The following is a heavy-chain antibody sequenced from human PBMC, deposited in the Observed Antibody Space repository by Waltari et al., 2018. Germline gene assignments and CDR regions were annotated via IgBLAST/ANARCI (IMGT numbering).Heavy chain of an antibody. D-gene: IGHD6-13*01. CDR1: GGSISSGGYY. Sequence: QVQLQESGPGLVKPSQTLSLTCTVSGGSISSGGYYWSWIRQHPGKGLEWIGYIYYSGSTYYNPSLKSRVTISVDTSKNQVSLKLSSVTAADTAVYYCARDGRKAAAGLSDYYYYYYMDVWGKGTTVTVSS. CDR2: IYYSGST. J-gene: IGHJ6*03. V-gene: IGHV4-31*03. CDR3: ARDGRKAAAGLSDYYYYYYMDV.